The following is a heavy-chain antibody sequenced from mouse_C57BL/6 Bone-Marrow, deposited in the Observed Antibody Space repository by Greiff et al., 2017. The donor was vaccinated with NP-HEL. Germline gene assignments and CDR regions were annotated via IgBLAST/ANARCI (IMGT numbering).Heavy chain of an antibody. Sequence: EVQLVESGGGLVKPGGSLKLSCAASGFTFSSYAMSWVRQTPEKRLEWVATISDGGSYTYYPDNVKGRFTISRDNAKNNLYLQMSHLKSEDTAMYYCARDCAYWGQGTLVTVSA. V-gene: IGHV5-4*01. CDR3: ARDCAY. J-gene: IGHJ3*01. CDR1: GFTFSSYA. CDR2: ISDGGSYT.